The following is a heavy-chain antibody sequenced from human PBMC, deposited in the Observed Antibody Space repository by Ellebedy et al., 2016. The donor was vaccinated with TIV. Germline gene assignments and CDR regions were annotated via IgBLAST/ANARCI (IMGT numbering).Heavy chain of an antibody. CDR3: ARQQSSGGWPSYFDH. V-gene: IGHV4-38-2*01. CDR2: MYHSVST. J-gene: IGHJ4*02. Sequence: MPSETLSLTCSVSGSSISSGYYWGWIRQPPGRGLEWIGSMYHSVSTYYSPSLKSRFTISVDTSKNQLSLRLSSVTAADTAVYYCARQQSSGGWPSYFDHWGRGTLVTVSS. CDR1: GSSISSGYY. D-gene: IGHD2-15*01.